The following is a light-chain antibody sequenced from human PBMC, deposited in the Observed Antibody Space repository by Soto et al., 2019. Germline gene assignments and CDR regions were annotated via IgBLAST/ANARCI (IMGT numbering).Light chain of an antibody. CDR3: QELYSYSS. Sequence: DIQLTQSPSFVSASVGERVTITCRASQDIGRYLAWYQQKPGEAPKLLISAASTLQGGVPSRFSASGSGTDFTCTIGYLLPEDFATYYWQELYSYSSVGQGTRLETK. J-gene: IGKJ5*01. V-gene: IGKV1-9*01. CDR1: QDIGRY. CDR2: AAS.